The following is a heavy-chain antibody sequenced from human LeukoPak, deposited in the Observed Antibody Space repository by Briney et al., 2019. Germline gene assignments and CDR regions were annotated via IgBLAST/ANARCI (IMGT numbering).Heavy chain of an antibody. J-gene: IGHJ4*02. CDR2: IWYDGSNK. CDR3: ARDRTYYYDSSGDYYFDY. Sequence: PGRSLRLSCAASGFTFSSYGMHWVRQAPGKGLEWVAVIWYDGSNKYYADSVKGRFTISRDNSKNTLYLQMNSLRAEDTAVYYRARDRTYYYDSSGDYYFDYWGQGTLVTVSS. V-gene: IGHV3-33*01. D-gene: IGHD3-22*01. CDR1: GFTFSSYG.